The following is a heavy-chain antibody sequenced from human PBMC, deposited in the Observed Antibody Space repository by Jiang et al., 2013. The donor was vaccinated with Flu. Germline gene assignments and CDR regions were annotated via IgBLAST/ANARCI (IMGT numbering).Heavy chain of an antibody. V-gene: IGHV3-21*01. CDR1: YS. D-gene: IGHD2-15*01. CDR2: ISSSSSYI. Sequence: YSMNWVRPGSREGGVEWVSSISSSSSYIYYADSVKGRFTISRDNAKNSLYLQMNSLRAEDTAVYYCARGSRDIVVVVAATPDYWGQGTLVTVSS. CDR3: ARGSRDIVVVVAATPDY. J-gene: IGHJ4*02.